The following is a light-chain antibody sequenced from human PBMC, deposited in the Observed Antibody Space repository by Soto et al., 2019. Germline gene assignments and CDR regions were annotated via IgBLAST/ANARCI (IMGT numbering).Light chain of an antibody. CDR1: QGIRNY. J-gene: IGKJ1*01. CDR2: KAS. V-gene: IGKV1-5*03. CDR3: QHYNSYSEA. Sequence: DIQMTQSPASLSASIGDRVTITCQASQGIRNYLNWYQHKPGKAPKLLIYKASTLKSGVPSRFSGSGSGTEFTLTISSLQPDDFATYYCQHYNSYSEAFGQGTKVDIK.